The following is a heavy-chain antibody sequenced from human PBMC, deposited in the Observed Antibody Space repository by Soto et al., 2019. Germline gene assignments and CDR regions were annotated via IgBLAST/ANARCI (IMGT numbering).Heavy chain of an antibody. CDR3: AKRGDESSSSWHYYYYMDV. CDR1: GFTFSSYA. V-gene: IGHV3-23*01. J-gene: IGHJ6*03. Sequence: GGSLRLSCAASGFTFSSYAMSWVRQAPGKGLEWVSAISGSGGSTYYADSVKGRFTISRDNSKNTLYLQMNSLRAEDTAVYYCAKRGDESSSSWHYYYYMDVWGKGTTVTVSS. CDR2: ISGSGGST. D-gene: IGHD6-6*01.